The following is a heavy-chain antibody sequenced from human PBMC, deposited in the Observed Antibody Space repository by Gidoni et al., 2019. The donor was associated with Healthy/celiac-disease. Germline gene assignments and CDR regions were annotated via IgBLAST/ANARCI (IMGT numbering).Heavy chain of an antibody. V-gene: IGHV3-23*01. CDR1: GFTFSSYA. CDR3: AKHSGTTSLALND. Sequence: EVQLLESGGGLVQPGGSLRLSCAASGFTFSSYAMSWVRQARGKGLEWVSAISGSGCSTYYADSVKGRFTISRDNSKNTLYLQMNSLRAEDTAVYYCAKHSGTTSLALNDWGQGTLVTVSS. J-gene: IGHJ4*02. CDR2: ISGSGCST. D-gene: IGHD1-7*01.